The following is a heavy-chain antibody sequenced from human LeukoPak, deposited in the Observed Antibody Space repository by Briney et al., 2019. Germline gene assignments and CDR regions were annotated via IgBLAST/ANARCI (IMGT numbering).Heavy chain of an antibody. D-gene: IGHD5-18*01. CDR2: ISSSSTTI. CDR3: AESWGYSSCYDY. Sequence: PGGSLRLSCAPSGFTFSSYSMNWVRQAAGKGLAWISYISSSSTTIYYADSVRGRFTISRDNAKNSLFLEMNSLRAEDTAVYYCAESWGYSSCYDYWGQGALVTVSS. J-gene: IGHJ4*02. V-gene: IGHV3-48*01. CDR1: GFTFSSYS.